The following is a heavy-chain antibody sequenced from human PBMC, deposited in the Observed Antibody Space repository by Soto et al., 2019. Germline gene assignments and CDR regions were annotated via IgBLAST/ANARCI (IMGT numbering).Heavy chain of an antibody. J-gene: IGHJ4*02. CDR1: GFTFTSYA. D-gene: IGHD2-15*01. CDR2: SSSGGST. V-gene: IGHV3-23*01. CDR3: AKRRGAGGHFDY. Sequence: EVQLLESGGGLVQPEGSLRLSCAASGFTFTSYAMGWVRQAPGKGLEWVSVSSSGGSTYSADSVRGRFTISRDNSMDTLSLQMNSLRAEDTAVYYCAKRRGAGGHFDYGGQGALVTVSS.